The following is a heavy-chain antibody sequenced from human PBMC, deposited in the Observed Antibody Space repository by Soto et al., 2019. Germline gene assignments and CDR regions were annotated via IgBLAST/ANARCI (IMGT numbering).Heavy chain of an antibody. D-gene: IGHD6-19*01. Sequence: QVQLVESGGGVVPPGRSLRLSCAASGFTFSSYGMHWVRQAPGKGLEWVAVIWYDASNKYYADSVKGRFTISRDNSKNTLYLQMNRRRGEDTAVYYCARDCAGYSSGWYQRGGFDYWGQGTLVTVSS. CDR1: GFTFSSYG. J-gene: IGHJ4*02. V-gene: IGHV3-33*01. CDR2: IWYDASNK. CDR3: ARDCAGYSSGWYQRGGFDY.